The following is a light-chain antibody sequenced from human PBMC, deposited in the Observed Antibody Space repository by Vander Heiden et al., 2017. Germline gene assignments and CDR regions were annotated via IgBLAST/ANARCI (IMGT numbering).Light chain of an antibody. CDR2: SNN. V-gene: IGLV1-44*01. CDR1: SSNIGSNT. J-gene: IGLJ2*01. CDR3: AAWDDSLNVVV. Sequence: QSVLTQPPSASGTPGQRVTISCSGSSSNIGSNTVNWYQQLPGTAPKLLIYSNNQRPSGVPDRFSGSESGTSASLAISGLQSEDEADYYCAAWDDSLNVVVFGGGTKLTVL.